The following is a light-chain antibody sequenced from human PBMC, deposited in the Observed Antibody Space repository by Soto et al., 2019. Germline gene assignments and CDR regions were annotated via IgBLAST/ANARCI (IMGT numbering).Light chain of an antibody. CDR3: QQSYSTPFT. Sequence: EIQMTQSQSSRFASVEDKFTITCREIQSISTYLNWYQQKPGKAPKLLIYAASSLQSGVPSRFSGSGSGTDFTLTISSLQPEDFATYYCQQSYSTPFTFGPGTKVDIK. V-gene: IGKV1-39*01. CDR2: AAS. J-gene: IGKJ3*01. CDR1: QSISTY.